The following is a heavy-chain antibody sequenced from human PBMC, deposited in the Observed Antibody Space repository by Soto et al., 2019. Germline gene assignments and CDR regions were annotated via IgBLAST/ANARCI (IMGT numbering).Heavy chain of an antibody. CDR3: ASDRFAWDPGEDLDV. CDR1: GESISNFY. Sequence: QVRLQESGPGLVSPSETLSLTCSVSGESISNFYWSWIRQPAGKGLEWIGHVHVNGGTNYNAHLQSRVTRSVDTSSNDVSLQLRSLTAADTAVDYCASDRFAWDPGEDLDVWGPGTTVTVSS. D-gene: IGHD1-26*01. CDR2: VHVNGGT. J-gene: IGHJ6*02. V-gene: IGHV4-4*07.